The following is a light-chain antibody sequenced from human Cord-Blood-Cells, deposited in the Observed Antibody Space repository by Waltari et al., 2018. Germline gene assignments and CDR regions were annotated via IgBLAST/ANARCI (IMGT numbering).Light chain of an antibody. V-gene: IGLV1-44*01. CDR2: SNN. Sequence: QSVLTQPPSASGTPGQRVTISSSASSSNIGRNSVNWYQQLPGPAPKLLIYSNNQRPSGVPDRFSGSKSGTSASLAISGLQSEDEADYYCAAWDDSLNWVFGGGTKLTVL. CDR1: SSNIGRNS. CDR3: AAWDDSLNWV. J-gene: IGLJ3*02.